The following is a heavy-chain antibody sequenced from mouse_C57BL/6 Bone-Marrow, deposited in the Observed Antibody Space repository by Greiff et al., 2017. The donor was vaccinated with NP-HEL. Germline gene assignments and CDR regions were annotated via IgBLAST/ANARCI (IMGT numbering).Heavy chain of an antibody. CDR2: INPNNGGT. V-gene: IGHV1-26*01. CDR3: AREGGIFITTVVGAMDY. Sequence: VQLQQSGPELVKPGASVKISCKASGYTFTDYYMNWVKQSHGKSLEWIGDINPNNGGTSYNQKFKGKATLTVDKSSSTVYMELRSLTSEDSAVYYCAREGGIFITTVVGAMDYWGQGTSVTVSS. D-gene: IGHD1-1*01. CDR1: GYTFTDYY. J-gene: IGHJ4*01.